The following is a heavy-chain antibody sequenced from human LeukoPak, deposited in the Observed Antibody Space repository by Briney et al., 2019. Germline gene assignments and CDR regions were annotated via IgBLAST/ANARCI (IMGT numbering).Heavy chain of an antibody. D-gene: IGHD3-10*01. V-gene: IGHV4-61*09. Sequence: PSETLSLTCTVSGGLISSGSYYWGWIRQPAGKGLEWIGHMYTSGCTNYNPSLKSRVTISVDTSKNQFSLKLSSVTAADTAVYYCARLIGGPWGQGTLVTVSS. CDR1: GGLISSGSYY. CDR2: MYTSGCT. CDR3: ARLIGGP. J-gene: IGHJ5*02.